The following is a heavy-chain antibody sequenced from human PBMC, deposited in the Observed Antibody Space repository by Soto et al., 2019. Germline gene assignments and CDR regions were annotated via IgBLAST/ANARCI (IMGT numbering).Heavy chain of an antibody. CDR3: ARDHPGSTEFDY. Sequence: QVQLVQSGAEVKKPGASVKVSCKASGYTFTSYGISWVRQAPGQGLEWMGWISAYNGNTNYAQKLQGRXXMXTXXSTSTAYMELRSLRSDDTAVYYCARDHPGSTEFDYWGQGTLVTVSS. V-gene: IGHV1-18*01. J-gene: IGHJ4*02. CDR2: ISAYNGNT. D-gene: IGHD2-2*01. CDR1: GYTFTSYG.